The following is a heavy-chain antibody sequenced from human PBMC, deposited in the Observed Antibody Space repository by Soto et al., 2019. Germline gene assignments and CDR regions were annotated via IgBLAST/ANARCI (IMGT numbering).Heavy chain of an antibody. D-gene: IGHD2-8*01. CDR2: IIPIFGTA. Sequence: SVKVSCKASGGTFSSYAISWVRQAPGQGLEWMGGIIPIFGTANYAQKFQGRVTITADESTSTAYMELSSLRSEDTAVYYCARGTVLMVYAINYYGMDVWGQGTTVTVSS. CDR3: ARGTVLMVYAINYYGMDV. J-gene: IGHJ6*02. V-gene: IGHV1-69*13. CDR1: GGTFSSYA.